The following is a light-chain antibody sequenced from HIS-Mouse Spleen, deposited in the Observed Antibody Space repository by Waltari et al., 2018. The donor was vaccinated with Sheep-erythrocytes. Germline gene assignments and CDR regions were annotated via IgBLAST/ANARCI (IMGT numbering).Light chain of an antibody. Sequence: SYELTQPPSVSVSPGQTASITCSGDKLGDKYACWYQQKPGQSPVLVIYQDSKRPSGQPARFACPDPGKRATLIVRGAEARDEAELYSQARDRSAAVFGGGTRLSVL. J-gene: IGLJ2*01. CDR2: QDS. CDR1: KLGDKY. V-gene: IGLV3-1*01. CDR3: QARDRSAAV.